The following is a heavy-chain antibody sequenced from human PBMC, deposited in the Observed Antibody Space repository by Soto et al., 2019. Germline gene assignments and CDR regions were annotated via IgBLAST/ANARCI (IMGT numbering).Heavy chain of an antibody. CDR1: GYTFSDYY. CDR2: INPSSGGT. CDR3: AREMGVIGPPGYTCFYP. J-gene: IGHJ5*02. D-gene: IGHD1-26*01. Sequence: ASVKVSCKASGYTFSDYYVHWVREAPGQGLEWMGWINPSSGGTIYTQRLQGRVTMTRDTSISTVYMELSRLTSDDTAVYYCAREMGVIGPPGYTCFYPWGQGALVTVSS. V-gene: IGHV1-2*02.